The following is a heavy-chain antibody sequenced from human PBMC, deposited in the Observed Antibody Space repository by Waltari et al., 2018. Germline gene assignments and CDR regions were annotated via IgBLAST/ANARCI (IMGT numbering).Heavy chain of an antibody. CDR2: TSSDGTNK. Sequence: QVQLVESGGGVFQPGKSLSLSCAPSGFPFSHSAMYWFRQAPGKELEWVAVTSSDGTNKYYADSVKGRFIISRDNSENTLHLQMNSLSTEDTAVYYCARTTRTGSTFFLGPLDPWGQGTLVTVSS. CDR3: ARTTRTGSTFFLGPLDP. J-gene: IGHJ5*02. CDR1: GFPFSHSA. D-gene: IGHD1-7*01. V-gene: IGHV3-30-3*01.